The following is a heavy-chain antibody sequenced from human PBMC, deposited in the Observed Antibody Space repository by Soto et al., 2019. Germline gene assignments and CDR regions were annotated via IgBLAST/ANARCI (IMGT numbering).Heavy chain of an antibody. CDR1: GGSISSSSYY. V-gene: IGHV4-39*01. Sequence: QLQLQESGPGLVKPSETLSLTCTVSGGSISSSSYYWGWIRQPPGKGLEWIGSIYYSGSTYYNPSLKSRVTISVDTSKHQFSLKLSSVTAADTAVYYCARQDCSGGSCYWLRLPVDYWGQGTLVTVSS. J-gene: IGHJ4*02. D-gene: IGHD2-15*01. CDR3: ARQDCSGGSCYWLRLPVDY. CDR2: IYYSGST.